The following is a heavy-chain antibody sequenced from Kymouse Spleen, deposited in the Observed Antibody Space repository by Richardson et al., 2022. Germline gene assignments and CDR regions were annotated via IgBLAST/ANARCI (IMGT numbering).Heavy chain of an antibody. CDR1: GFTFSSYW. D-gene: IGHD3-10*01. J-gene: IGHJ4*02. V-gene: IGHV3-74*01. Sequence: EVQLVESGGGLVQPGGSLRLSCAASGFTFSSYWMHWVRQAPGKGLVWVSRINSDGSSTSYADSVKGRFTISRDNAKNTLYLQMNSLRAEDTAVYYCAITMVRGVIYFDYWGQGTLVTVSS. CDR3: AITMVRGVIYFDY. CDR2: INSDGSST.